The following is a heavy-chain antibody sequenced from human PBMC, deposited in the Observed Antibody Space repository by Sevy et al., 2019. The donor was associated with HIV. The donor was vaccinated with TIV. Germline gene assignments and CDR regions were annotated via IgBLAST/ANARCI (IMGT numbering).Heavy chain of an antibody. CDR1: GYTFTTYR. D-gene: IGHD2-15*01. Sequence: ASVKVSGKASGYTFTTYRISWVRQAPGQGLEWMGWISAFNGDRDYAQKFQGRLTMTTDTSTSTAYMELRSLRSDDTAVYYCARAFCTGGSCYSLAYWGQGTLLTVSS. CDR3: ARAFCTGGSCYSLAY. J-gene: IGHJ4*02. CDR2: ISAFNGDR. V-gene: IGHV1-18*01.